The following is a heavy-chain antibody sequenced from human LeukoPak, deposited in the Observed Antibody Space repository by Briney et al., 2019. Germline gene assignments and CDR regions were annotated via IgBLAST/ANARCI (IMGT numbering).Heavy chain of an antibody. CDR3: ARTLVPAAIGWFDP. V-gene: IGHV1-3*01. D-gene: IGHD2-2*02. CDR2: INAGNGNT. J-gene: IGHJ5*02. CDR1: GYTSTSYA. Sequence: GASVKVSCKASGYTSTSYAMHWVRQAPGQRLEWMGWINAGNGNTKYSQKFQGRVTITRDTSASTAYMELSSLRSEDTAVYYCARTLVPAAIGWFDPWGQGTLVTVSS.